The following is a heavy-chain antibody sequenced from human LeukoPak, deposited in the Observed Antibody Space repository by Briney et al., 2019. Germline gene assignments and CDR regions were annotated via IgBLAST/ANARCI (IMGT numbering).Heavy chain of an antibody. CDR1: GGSISSYY. Sequence: PSETLSLTCTVSGGSISSYYWSWIRQPPGKGLEWIGYIYYSGSTNYNPSLKSRVTISVDTSKNQFSLKLSSVTAADTAVYYCARGVKITMIVVVITNGWFDPWGQGTLVTVSS. CDR2: IYYSGST. D-gene: IGHD3-22*01. CDR3: ARGVKITMIVVVITNGWFDP. V-gene: IGHV4-59*12. J-gene: IGHJ5*02.